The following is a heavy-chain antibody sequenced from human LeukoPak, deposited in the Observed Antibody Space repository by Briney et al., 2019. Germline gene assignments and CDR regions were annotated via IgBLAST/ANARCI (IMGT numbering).Heavy chain of an antibody. D-gene: IGHD1-26*01. V-gene: IGHV4-61*02. Sequence: PSQTLSLTCIVSGDSISTGHYYWGWIRQPAGKGLEWIGRKYTSGSTDYNPSLKSRVTISEDTSRNEFSLKLTSVTAADTAIYYCARNTGSHWPPDVFDIWGQGTLVTVSS. CDR3: ARNTGSHWPPDVFDI. CDR2: KYTSGST. J-gene: IGHJ3*02. CDR1: GDSISTGHYY.